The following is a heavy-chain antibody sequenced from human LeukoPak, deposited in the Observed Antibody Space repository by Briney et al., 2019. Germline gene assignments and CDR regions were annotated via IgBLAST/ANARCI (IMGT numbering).Heavy chain of an antibody. V-gene: IGHV3-23*01. D-gene: IGHD2-2*01. CDR3: ARDLSVVPAALSPTRVHPKECYYGMDV. J-gene: IGHJ6*02. CDR2: ISGRVGST. CDR1: GFTFSILG. Sequence: PGGSLRLSCATSGFTFSILGMSWVRQAPGKGLEWVSSISGRVGSTSYADSVKGRFTISKDNSKNTLYLQMSSMRAEDTAVYYCARDLSVVPAALSPTRVHPKECYYGMDVWGQGTTVTVSS.